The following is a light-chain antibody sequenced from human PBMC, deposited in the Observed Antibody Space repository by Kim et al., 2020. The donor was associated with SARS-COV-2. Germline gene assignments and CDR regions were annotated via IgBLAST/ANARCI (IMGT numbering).Light chain of an antibody. CDR1: SGDVSGYNY. Sequence: GQSLTISFTVTSGDVSGYNYVSWYQQLPRKAPNLMFYNVSNRPSGVSNRFSGSKSGNTSSLTISGLQAEDEADYYCSSYTSGSTRVFGGGTQLTVL. CDR2: NVS. V-gene: IGLV2-14*03. J-gene: IGLJ3*02. CDR3: SSYTSGSTRV.